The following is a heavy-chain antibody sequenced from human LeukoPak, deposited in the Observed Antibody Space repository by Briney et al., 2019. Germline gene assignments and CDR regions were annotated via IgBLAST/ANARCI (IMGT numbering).Heavy chain of an antibody. Sequence: GGSLRLSCAASGFTFSSYAMSWVRQAPGKGLEWVSAISGSGGSTYYADSVKGRFTISRDNSKNTLYLQMNSLRAEDTAVYYCAYGGYNWNHEAYFQHWGQGTLVTVSS. CDR2: ISGSGGST. D-gene: IGHD1-14*01. CDR1: GFTFSSYA. J-gene: IGHJ1*01. V-gene: IGHV3-23*01. CDR3: AYGGYNWNHEAYFQH.